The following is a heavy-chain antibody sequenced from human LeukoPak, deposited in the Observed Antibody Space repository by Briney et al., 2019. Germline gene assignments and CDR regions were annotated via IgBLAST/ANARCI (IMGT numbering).Heavy chain of an antibody. D-gene: IGHD3-22*01. CDR3: AKDASPYYYDSSGYQPPDY. J-gene: IGHJ4*02. V-gene: IGHV3-11*01. Sequence: GGSLRLSCAASGFTFSDYYMSWIRQAPGKGLEWVSYISSSGSTIYYADSVKGRFTISRDNSKNSLYLQMNSLRTEDTALYYCAKDASPYYYDSSGYQPPDYWGQGTLVTVSS. CDR2: ISSSGSTI. CDR1: GFTFSDYY.